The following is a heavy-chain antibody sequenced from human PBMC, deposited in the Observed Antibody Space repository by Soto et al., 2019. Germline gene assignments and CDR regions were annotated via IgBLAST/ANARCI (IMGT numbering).Heavy chain of an antibody. CDR3: ARHITMDPLLVY. J-gene: IGHJ4*02. V-gene: IGHV3-53*01. D-gene: IGHD3-10*01. CDR1: GFTVSSNY. CDR2: IYSGGST. Sequence: EVQLVESGGGLIQPGGSLRLSCAASGFTVSSNYMSWVRQAPGKGLEWVSVIYSGGSTYYADSVKGRFTISRDNSKITLYLQMNSLRAADTAVYYCARHITMDPLLVYWGQGTLVTVSS.